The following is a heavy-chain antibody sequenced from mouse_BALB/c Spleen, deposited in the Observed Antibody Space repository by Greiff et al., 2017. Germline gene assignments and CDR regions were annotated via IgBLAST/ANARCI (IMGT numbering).Heavy chain of an antibody. J-gene: IGHJ3*01. V-gene: IGHV3-6*02. CDR2: ISYDGSN. CDR1: GYSITSGYY. Sequence: EVKLMESGPGLVKPSQSLSLTCSVTGYSITSGYYWNWIRQFPGNKLEWMGYISYDGSNNYNPSLKNRISITRDTSKNQFFLKLNSVTTEDTATYYCESYRYDGTFAYWGQGTMVTVSA. CDR3: ESYRYDGTFAY. D-gene: IGHD2-14*01.